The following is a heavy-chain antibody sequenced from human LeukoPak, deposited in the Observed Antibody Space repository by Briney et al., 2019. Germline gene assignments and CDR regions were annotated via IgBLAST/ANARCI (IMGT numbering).Heavy chain of an antibody. Sequence: GGSLRLSCAASGFTFSSYSMNWVRQAPGKGLEWVSSISSSSYIYYADSVKGRFTISRDNAKNSLFLQMNSLRAEDTAVYYCARDTYYYDSSGYYFSAEYFQHWGQGTLVTVSS. J-gene: IGHJ1*01. CDR1: GFTFSSYS. CDR2: ISSSSYI. V-gene: IGHV3-21*01. CDR3: ARDTYYYDSSGYYFSAEYFQH. D-gene: IGHD3-22*01.